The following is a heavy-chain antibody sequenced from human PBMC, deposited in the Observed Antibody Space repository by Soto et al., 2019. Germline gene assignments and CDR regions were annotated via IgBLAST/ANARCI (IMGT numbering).Heavy chain of an antibody. CDR3: ARDAAQYTYFDS. V-gene: IGHV4-59*01. Sequence: TSETLSLTCTVSGGSISSYYWSWIRQPPGKGLEWIGYIYYSGSTNYNPSLKSRVTISVDTSKNQFSLKLTSVTAADTAVYYCARDAAQYTYFDSWGQGTLVTVSS. CDR2: IYYSGST. D-gene: IGHD6-6*01. J-gene: IGHJ4*02. CDR1: GGSISSYY.